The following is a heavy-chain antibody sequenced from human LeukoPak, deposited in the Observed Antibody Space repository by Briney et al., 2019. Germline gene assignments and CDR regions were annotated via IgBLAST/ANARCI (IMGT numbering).Heavy chain of an antibody. CDR2: ISWNSGSI. D-gene: IGHD3-16*01. V-gene: IGHV3-9*01. J-gene: IGHJ6*03. CDR1: GFTFDDYA. Sequence: GGSLRLSCAASGFTFDDYAMHWVRQAPGKGLEWVSGISWNSGSIGYADSVKGRFTISRDNAKNSLYLQMNSLRAEDTALYYCAKDGGNYYYYYYMDVWGKGTTVTISS. CDR3: AKDGGNYYYYYYMDV.